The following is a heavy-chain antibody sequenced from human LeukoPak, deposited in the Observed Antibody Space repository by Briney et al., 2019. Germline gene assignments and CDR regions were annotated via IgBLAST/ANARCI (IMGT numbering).Heavy chain of an antibody. CDR1: GYTFTSYG. CDR3: ARVIGSSTSPGRGWFDP. V-gene: IGHV1-18*01. CDR2: ISAYNGNT. D-gene: IGHD2-2*01. J-gene: IGHJ5*02. Sequence: GASVKVSCKASGYTFTSYGISWVRQAPGQGLEWMGWISAYNGNTNYAQKLQGRVTMTTDTSTSTAYMELRSLRSDDTAVYYCARVIGSSTSPGRGWFDPWGQGTLVTVSS.